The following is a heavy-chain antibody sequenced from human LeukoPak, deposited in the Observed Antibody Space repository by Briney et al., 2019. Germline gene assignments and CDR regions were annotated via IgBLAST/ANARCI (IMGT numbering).Heavy chain of an antibody. CDR3: AAPSGSFLGYYYGLDV. V-gene: IGHV1-24*01. D-gene: IGHD1-26*01. J-gene: IGHJ6*02. Sequence: ASVKVSCKVSGYSLTDLSMHWVRHAPGKGLEWMGGFDPEDGETLNAQRSQGRVTMTKDTSTDTVYMELRSLKSDDTAVYYCAAPSGSFLGYYYGLDVWGQGTTVTVSS. CDR2: FDPEDGET. CDR1: GYSLTDLS.